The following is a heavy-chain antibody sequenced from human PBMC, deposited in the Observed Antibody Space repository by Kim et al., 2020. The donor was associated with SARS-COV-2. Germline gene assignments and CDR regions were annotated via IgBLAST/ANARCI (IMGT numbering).Heavy chain of an antibody. Sequence: SETLSLTCTVSGGSISSGGYYWSWIRQHPGKGLEWIGYIYYSGSTYYNPSLKSRVTISVDTSKNQFSLKLSSVTAADTAVYYCAREADTAMVTHLDAFDIWGQGTMVTVSS. CDR3: AREADTAMVTHLDAFDI. D-gene: IGHD5-18*01. CDR2: IYYSGST. V-gene: IGHV4-31*03. CDR1: GGSISSGGYY. J-gene: IGHJ3*02.